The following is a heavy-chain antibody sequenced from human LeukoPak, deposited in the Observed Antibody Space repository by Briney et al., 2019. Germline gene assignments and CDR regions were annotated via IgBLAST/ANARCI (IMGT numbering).Heavy chain of an antibody. Sequence: PSETLSLTCTVSGGSISSYYWSWIRQPPGKGLEWIGYIYYSGSTNYNPSLKSRVTISVDTSKNQFSLKLSSVTAADTAVYYCATARRYYGGNPYYFDYWGQGTLVTVSS. CDR3: ATARRYYGGNPYYFDY. CDR2: IYYSGST. CDR1: GGSISSYY. V-gene: IGHV4-59*01. D-gene: IGHD4-23*01. J-gene: IGHJ4*02.